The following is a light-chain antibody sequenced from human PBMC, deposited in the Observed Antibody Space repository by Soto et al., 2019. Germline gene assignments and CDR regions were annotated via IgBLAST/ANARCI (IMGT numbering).Light chain of an antibody. Sequence: EIVFTQSPVTLSLSPGERATLSCRASQSVSNNYLAWYQQKPGQAPRLLIYGASNRATGIPARFSGSGSGTDFTLTISSLEPEDFAVYYCQQRSNWPPLTFGGGTKVDIK. CDR2: GAS. J-gene: IGKJ4*01. CDR1: QSVSNNY. CDR3: QQRSNWPPLT. V-gene: IGKV3-11*01.